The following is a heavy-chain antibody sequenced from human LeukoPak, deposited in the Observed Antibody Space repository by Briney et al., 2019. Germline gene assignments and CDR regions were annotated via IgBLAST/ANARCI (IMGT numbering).Heavy chain of an antibody. CDR1: GFTFSTYY. CDR2: ISPSDTEI. CDR3: ARGHYGLVV. Sequence: PGGSLRLSCAASGFTFSTYYMTWIRQAPGKGLEWVSYISPSDTEIYYADSVKGRFTISRDNAKNSLYLQMNSLRVEDTAVYYCARGHYGLVVWGQGTTVTVSS. V-gene: IGHV3-11*01. J-gene: IGHJ6*02.